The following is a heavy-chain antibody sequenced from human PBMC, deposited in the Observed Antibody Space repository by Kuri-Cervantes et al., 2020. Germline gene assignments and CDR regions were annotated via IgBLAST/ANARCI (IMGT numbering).Heavy chain of an antibody. Sequence: GESLKISCAASGIIFGKSGMSWVRQTPGEGLKWVSTINDYGNNKHYADSVEGRFTISRDNPRSTLTLQMNSLRAEDTAIYFCAKDLTFDLWGQGTLVTVSS. CDR1: GIIFGKSG. CDR2: INDYGNNK. V-gene: IGHV3-23*01. CDR3: AKDLTFDL. J-gene: IGHJ4*02.